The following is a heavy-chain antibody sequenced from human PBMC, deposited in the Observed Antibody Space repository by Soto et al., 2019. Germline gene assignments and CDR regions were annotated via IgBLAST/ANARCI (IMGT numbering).Heavy chain of an antibody. Sequence: PSETLSLTCAVYGGSFSCYYWSWIRQPPGKGLEWIGEINHSGSTNYNPSLKSRVTISVDTSKNQFSLKLSSVTAADTAVYYCARGTDYXILTGFPWDGETENWFDPWGQGTLVTVSS. CDR1: GGSFSCYY. CDR3: ARGTDYXILTGFPWDGETENWFDP. D-gene: IGHD3-9*01. V-gene: IGHV4-34*01. CDR2: INHSGST. J-gene: IGHJ5*02.